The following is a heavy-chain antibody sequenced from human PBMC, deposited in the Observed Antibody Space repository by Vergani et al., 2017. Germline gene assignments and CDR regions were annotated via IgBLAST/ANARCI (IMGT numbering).Heavy chain of an antibody. V-gene: IGHV3-66*02. CDR2: IYSGGST. D-gene: IGHD3-10*01. Sequence: EVQLVESGGGLVQPEGSLRLSCAASGFTVSSNYMSWVRQAPGKGLEWVSVIYSGGSTYYADSVKGRFTISRDNSKNTLYLQMNSLRAEDTAVYYCARARRGSGSYRFDPWGQGTLVTVSS. CDR3: ARARRGSGSYRFDP. J-gene: IGHJ5*02. CDR1: GFTVSSNY.